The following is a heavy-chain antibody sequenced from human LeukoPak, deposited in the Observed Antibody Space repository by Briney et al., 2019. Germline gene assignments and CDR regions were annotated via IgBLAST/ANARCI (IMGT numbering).Heavy chain of an antibody. J-gene: IGHJ4*02. D-gene: IGHD3-22*01. CDR2: VYYSGTT. V-gene: IGHV4-39*07. Sequence: SETLSLTCTVSGDSISSTTYYWGWIRQPPGKGLEWIGSVYYSGTTYYSPSLKSRVTISVDTSKNQFSLKLSSVTAADTAVYYCARGDDSIPLDYWGQGTLVTVSS. CDR3: ARGDDSIPLDY. CDR1: GDSISSTTYY.